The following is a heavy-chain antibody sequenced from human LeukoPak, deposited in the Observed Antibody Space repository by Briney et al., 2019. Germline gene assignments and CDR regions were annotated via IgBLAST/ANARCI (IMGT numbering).Heavy chain of an antibody. J-gene: IGHJ5*02. CDR2: ISTSGST. CDR3: ARGQEGSVGLSRFDP. V-gene: IGHV4-4*07. D-gene: IGHD2-15*01. CDR1: RGSISRTY. Sequence: SETLSLTWIVSRGSISRTYWSWMRQPAGKGLEWIGRISTSGSTNYNPSLKSRVIISVDKSKNQFSLSLSSVTAADTAVYYCARGQEGSVGLSRFDPWGEGTLVTVSS.